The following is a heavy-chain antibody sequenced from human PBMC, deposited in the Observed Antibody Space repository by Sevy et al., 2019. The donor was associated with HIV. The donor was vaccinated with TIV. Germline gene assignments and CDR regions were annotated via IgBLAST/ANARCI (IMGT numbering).Heavy chain of an antibody. CDR1: GYSISSGYQ. J-gene: IGHJ4*02. Sequence: SETLSLTCAVSGYSISSGYQWGWIRQPPGKGLEGIGTIYHSGSTYYNPSLKSRVTISVDTSKNQFSLKLNCVTAADAAVYFCARVAAYWGQGILVTVSS. D-gene: IGHD6-25*01. CDR2: IYHSGST. CDR3: ARVAAY. V-gene: IGHV4-38-2*01.